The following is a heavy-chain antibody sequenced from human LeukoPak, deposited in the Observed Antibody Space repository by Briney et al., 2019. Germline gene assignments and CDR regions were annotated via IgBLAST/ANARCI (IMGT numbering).Heavy chain of an antibody. V-gene: IGHV3-23*01. CDR2: ISGSGGST. CDR1: GFTFSSYA. J-gene: IGHJ5*02. CDR3: AKDFLRMVRGRDWFDP. D-gene: IGHD3-10*01. Sequence: QAGGSLRLSCAASGFTFSSYAMSWVRQAPGKGLEWVSAISGSGGSTYYADSVKGRFTISRDNSKNTLYLQMNSLRAEDTAVYYCAKDFLRMVRGRDWFDPWGQGTLVTVSS.